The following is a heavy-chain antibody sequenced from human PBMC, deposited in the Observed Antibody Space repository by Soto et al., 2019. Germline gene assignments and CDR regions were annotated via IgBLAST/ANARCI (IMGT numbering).Heavy chain of an antibody. Sequence: PGGSLRLSCAASGFTFSSYAMSWVRQASGKGLEWVGRIRSKANSYATAYAASVKGRFTISRDDSKNTAYLQMNSLKTEDTAVYYCTSLYGDYGGGYYYGMDVWGQGTTVTVSS. D-gene: IGHD4-17*01. CDR2: IRSKANSYAT. V-gene: IGHV3-73*01. J-gene: IGHJ6*02. CDR3: TSLYGDYGGGYYYGMDV. CDR1: GFTFSSYA.